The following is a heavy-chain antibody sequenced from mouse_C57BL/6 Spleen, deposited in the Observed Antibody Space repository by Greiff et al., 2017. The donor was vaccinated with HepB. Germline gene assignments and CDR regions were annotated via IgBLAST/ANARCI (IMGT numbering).Heavy chain of an antibody. CDR3: ARNPDGLYAMDY. CDR1: GYSITSGYD. CDR2: ISYSGST. J-gene: IGHJ4*01. Sequence: VQLKQSGPGMVKPSQSLSLTCTVTGYSITSGYDWHWIRHFPGNKLEWMGYISYSGSTNYNPSLKSRISITHDTSKNHFFLKLNSVTTEDTATYYCARNPDGLYAMDYWGQGTSVTVSS. V-gene: IGHV3-1*01. D-gene: IGHD2-3*01.